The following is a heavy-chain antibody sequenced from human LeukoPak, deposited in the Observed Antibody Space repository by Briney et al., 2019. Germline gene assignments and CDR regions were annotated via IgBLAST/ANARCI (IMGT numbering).Heavy chain of an antibody. CDR2: IYYSGRT. Sequence: PSETLSLTCSVSGSSISSSSDYWGWIRQPPGKGLEWIGSIYYSGRTYYNLSLKSRVTISVDTSKNQFSLKLSSVTAADTAVYYCARNYQGYYYYMDVWGKGATVTVSS. CDR3: ARNYQGYYYYMDV. D-gene: IGHD1-7*01. CDR1: GSSISSSSDY. V-gene: IGHV4-39*07. J-gene: IGHJ6*03.